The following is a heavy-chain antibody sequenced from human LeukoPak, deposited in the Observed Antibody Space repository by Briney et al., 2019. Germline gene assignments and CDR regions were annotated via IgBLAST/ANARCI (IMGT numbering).Heavy chain of an antibody. CDR2: MSGSGSIT. J-gene: IGHJ3*02. Sequence: GGSLRLSCAASGFTFSSYAMCWVRQAPVQGLDCVSTMSGSGSITRYADSVKGRFIISRDNSKNTLYIQMNSLRAEDTAIYYCAKGPWDLPHAFDIWGLGTMVTVSS. CDR3: AKGPWDLPHAFDI. CDR1: GFTFSSYA. D-gene: IGHD1-26*01. V-gene: IGHV3-23*01.